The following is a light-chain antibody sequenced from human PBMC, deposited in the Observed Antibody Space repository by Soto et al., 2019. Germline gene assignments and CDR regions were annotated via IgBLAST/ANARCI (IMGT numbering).Light chain of an antibody. J-gene: IGKJ2*01. CDR1: QSISTE. CDR2: SAS. Sequence: EIAMTQSPATLSVSPGERATLSCRASQSISTELAWYQQIPGQPPRLLIYSASTRATGVTARFTGSGSGSEFNLTISGLQSEDFAIYYCQQGHNWPLTFGQGTRLEI. V-gene: IGKV3-15*01. CDR3: QQGHNWPLT.